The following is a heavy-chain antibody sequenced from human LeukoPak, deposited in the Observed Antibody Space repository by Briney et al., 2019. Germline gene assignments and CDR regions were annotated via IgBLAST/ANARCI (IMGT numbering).Heavy chain of an antibody. J-gene: IGHJ4*02. Sequence: GGSLRLSCTGSGFTFSSYPLSWVRQAPGKGLEWASAISNSGSNTYYGDSVRGRFTISRDKSKNTLYLQMNTLRAEDTAVYYCATTKSARRYFDYWGQGTLVTVSS. CDR2: ISNSGSNT. D-gene: IGHD1-1*01. V-gene: IGHV3-23*01. CDR1: GFTFSSYP. CDR3: ATTKSARRYFDY.